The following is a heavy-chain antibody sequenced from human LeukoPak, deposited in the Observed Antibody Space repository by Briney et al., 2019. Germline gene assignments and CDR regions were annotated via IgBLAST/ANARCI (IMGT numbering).Heavy chain of an antibody. CDR3: ARTEVDTAMIDY. CDR1: GGSFSGYY. CDR2: INHSGST. J-gene: IGHJ4*02. V-gene: IGHV4-34*01. Sequence: SETLSLTCAVYGGSFSGYYWSWIRQPPGKGLEWIGEINHSGSTNYNPSLKSRVTISVDTSKNQFSLKLSSVTAADTAVYYCARTEVDTAMIDYWGQGTLVTVSS. D-gene: IGHD5-18*01.